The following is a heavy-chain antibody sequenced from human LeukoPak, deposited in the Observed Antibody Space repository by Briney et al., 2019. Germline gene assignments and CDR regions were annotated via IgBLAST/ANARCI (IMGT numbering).Heavy chain of an antibody. V-gene: IGHV1-24*01. D-gene: IGHD6-13*01. CDR2: FDPEDGET. CDR3: ATGGSSWRYNWFDP. J-gene: IGHJ5*02. CDR1: GYTLTELS. Sequence: ASVKVSCKVSGYTLTELSMHWVRQAPGKGLEWMGGFDPEDGETIYAQKFQGRVTMTEDTSTDTAYMELSNLRSEDTAVYYCATGGSSWRYNWFDPWGQGTLVTVSS.